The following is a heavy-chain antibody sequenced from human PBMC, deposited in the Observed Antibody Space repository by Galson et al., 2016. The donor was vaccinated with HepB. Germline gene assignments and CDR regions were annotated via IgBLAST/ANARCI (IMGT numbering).Heavy chain of an antibody. CDR3: AHGSGWLFDH. J-gene: IGHJ4*02. CDR1: GYTFTTYT. CDR2: INTGNGYT. Sequence: SVKVSCKASGYTFTTYTIHWVRQAPGQGLEWMAWINTGNGYTTYSQRLQGRVTITRDTSASTAYMELSGLRSEDTAVYYCAHGSGWLFDHWGPGTLVTVSS. V-gene: IGHV1-3*04. D-gene: IGHD6-19*01.